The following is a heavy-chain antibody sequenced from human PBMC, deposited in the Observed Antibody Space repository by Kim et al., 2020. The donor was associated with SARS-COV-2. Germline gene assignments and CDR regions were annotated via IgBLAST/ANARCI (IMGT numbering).Heavy chain of an antibody. J-gene: IGHJ4*02. CDR3: ARDKKWDSSGWPPNFDY. D-gene: IGHD6-19*01. Sequence: VKGRITISRDNAKNSLYLQMNSLRAEDTALYHCARDKKWDSSGWPPNFDYWGQGTLVTVSS. V-gene: IGHV3-20*01.